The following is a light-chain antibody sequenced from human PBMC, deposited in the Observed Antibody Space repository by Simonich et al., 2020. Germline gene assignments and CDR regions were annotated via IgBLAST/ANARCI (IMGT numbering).Light chain of an antibody. CDR2: AAS. V-gene: IGKV1-39*01. Sequence: DIQMTQSPSSLSASVGDRVTITCRASQSISSYFNWYQQKPGKAPKLLIYAASSLQSGVPSRFSGSGSGTDFTLTISRLEPEDFAVYYCQQYGSSPFTFGPGTKVDIK. CDR3: QQYGSSPFT. CDR1: QSISSY. J-gene: IGKJ3*01.